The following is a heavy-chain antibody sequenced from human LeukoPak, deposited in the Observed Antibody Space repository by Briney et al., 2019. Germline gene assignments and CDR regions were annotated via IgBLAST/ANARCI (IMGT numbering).Heavy chain of an antibody. J-gene: IGHJ4*02. CDR2: INPSGGST. D-gene: IGHD2-2*01. Sequence: ASVKVSCKASGYTFTSYYMHWVRQAPGEGLEWMGIINPSGGSTSYAQKFQGRVTMTRNTSISTAYMELSSLRSEDTAVYYCARGRASVGSSTSIDYWGQGTLVTVSS. CDR1: GYTFTSYY. V-gene: IGHV1-46*01. CDR3: ARGRASVGSSTSIDY.